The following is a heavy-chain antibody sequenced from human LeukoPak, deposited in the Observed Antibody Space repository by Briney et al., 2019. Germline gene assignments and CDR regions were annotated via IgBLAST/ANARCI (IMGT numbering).Heavy chain of an antibody. D-gene: IGHD3-22*01. CDR3: AKEPQMYYDSSGYYYFNY. V-gene: IGHV3-23*01. CDR1: GFIFSGYD. CDR2: ISGSGGST. Sequence: GGSLRLSCAASGFIFSGYDMNWVRQPPGKGLEWVSGISGSGGSTYYADSAKGRFTISRDNSKNTLYLQMNSLRAEDTAVYYCAKEPQMYYDSSGYYYFNYWGQGTLVTVSS. J-gene: IGHJ4*02.